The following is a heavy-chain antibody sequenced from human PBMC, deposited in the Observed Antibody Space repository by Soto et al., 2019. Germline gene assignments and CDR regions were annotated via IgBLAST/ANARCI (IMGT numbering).Heavy chain of an antibody. CDR2: IYYSGST. V-gene: IGHV4-31*03. Sequence: SETLFLTCTVSGGSISSGGYYWSWIRQYPGKGLEWIGYIYYSGSTYNNPSLKSRVTISVDTSKNHFSLKLSSVTAADTAVYYCARGLYYYDSSGRGDYFDYWGQGTLVTVSS. J-gene: IGHJ4*02. CDR3: ARGLYYYDSSGRGDYFDY. CDR1: GGSISSGGYY. D-gene: IGHD3-22*01.